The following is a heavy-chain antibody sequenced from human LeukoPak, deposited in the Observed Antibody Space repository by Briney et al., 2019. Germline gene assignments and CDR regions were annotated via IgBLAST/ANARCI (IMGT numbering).Heavy chain of an antibody. Sequence: PGGSLRLSCAASGFTFSSYGMHWVRQAPGKGLVWVSRINSDGSSTSYADSVKGRFTISRDNAKNTLYLQMNSLRAEDTAVYYCAKDLIAVAGKGPLRYYYYMDVWGKGTTVTVSS. CDR1: GFTFSSYG. CDR3: AKDLIAVAGKGPLRYYYYMDV. CDR2: INSDGSST. J-gene: IGHJ6*03. D-gene: IGHD6-19*01. V-gene: IGHV3-74*01.